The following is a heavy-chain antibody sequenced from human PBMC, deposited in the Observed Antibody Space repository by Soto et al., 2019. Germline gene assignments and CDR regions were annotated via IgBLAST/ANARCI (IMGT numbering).Heavy chain of an antibody. Sequence: PGGSLRLSCAASGFTFSSYAMSWVRQAPGKGLEWVSAISGSGGSTYYADSVKGRFTISRDNSKNTLYLQMNSLRAEDTAVYYCAKAQGYCANGVCYRSEAFDYWGQGTLVTVYS. J-gene: IGHJ4*02. CDR2: ISGSGGST. V-gene: IGHV3-23*01. CDR3: AKAQGYCANGVCYRSEAFDY. D-gene: IGHD2-8*01. CDR1: GFTFSSYA.